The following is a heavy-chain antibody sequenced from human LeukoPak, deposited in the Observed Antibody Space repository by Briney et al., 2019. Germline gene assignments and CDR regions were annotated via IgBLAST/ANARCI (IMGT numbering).Heavy chain of an antibody. V-gene: IGHV1-18*01. CDR1: GYTFTSYG. Sequence: ASVKVSCKASGYTFTSYGISWVRQAPGQGLEWMGWISAYNGNTHYAQKLQGRVTMTTDTSTSTVYMELRSLRSDDTAVYYCARGRNYYDSSGYYNWFDPWGQGTLVTVSS. D-gene: IGHD3-22*01. CDR2: ISAYNGNT. J-gene: IGHJ5*02. CDR3: ARGRNYYDSSGYYNWFDP.